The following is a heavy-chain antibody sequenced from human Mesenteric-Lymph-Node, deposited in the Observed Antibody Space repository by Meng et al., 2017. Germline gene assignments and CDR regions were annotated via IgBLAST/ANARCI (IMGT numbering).Heavy chain of an antibody. CDR3: AKGEVGATGGVTYYFDY. Sequence: GGSLRLSCAASGITFNYYAMSWVRQAPGEGLDWVSAVSASGGGTYYADSVKGRFTISRDNSQNMLYLEMNSLTAEDTAIYYCAKGEVGATGGVTYYFDYWGQGTLVTVSS. CDR1: GITFNYYA. CDR2: VSASGGGT. V-gene: IGHV3-23*01. D-gene: IGHD1-26*01. J-gene: IGHJ4*02.